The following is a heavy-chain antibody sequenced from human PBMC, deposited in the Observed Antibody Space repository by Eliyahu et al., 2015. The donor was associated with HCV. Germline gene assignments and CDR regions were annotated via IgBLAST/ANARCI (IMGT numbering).Heavy chain of an antibody. CDR1: GYTFXGYY. D-gene: IGHD5-24*01. CDR3: AREIPLGRDGKETDY. J-gene: IGHJ4*02. Sequence: QVQVVQSXAEVKKPGAXVKVSCKASGYTFXGYYMNWVRQAPGQGREWMGWINPNSGGTNYAQKFQGRVTMTRDTSISTAYMELSRLRSDDTAVYYCAREIPLGRDGKETDYWGQGTLVTVSS. V-gene: IGHV1-2*02. CDR2: INPNSGGT.